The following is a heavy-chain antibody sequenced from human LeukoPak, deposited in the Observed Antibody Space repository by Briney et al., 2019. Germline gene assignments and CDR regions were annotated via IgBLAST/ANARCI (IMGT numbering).Heavy chain of an antibody. J-gene: IGHJ4*02. CDR2: IYHSGST. CDR1: GYSISSGYY. CDR3: ARAGYSYGSYDY. D-gene: IGHD5-18*01. V-gene: IGHV4-38-2*02. Sequence: SETLSLTCTVSGYSISSGYYWGWIRQPPGKGLEWIGCIYHSGSTYYNPSLKSRVTISVDTSKNQFSLKLSSVTAADTAVYYCARAGYSYGSYDYWGQGTLVTVSS.